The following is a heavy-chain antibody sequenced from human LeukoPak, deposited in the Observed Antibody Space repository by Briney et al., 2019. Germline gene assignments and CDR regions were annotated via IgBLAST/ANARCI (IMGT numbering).Heavy chain of an antibody. CDR3: ARDPPDYGDPWFDY. CDR2: IYYSGST. Sequence: SETLSLTCAVYGGSFSGYYWSWIRQPPGKGLEWIGSIYYSGSTYYNPSLKSRVTISVDTSKNQFSLKLSSVTAADTAVYYCARDPPDYGDPWFDYWGQGTLVTVSS. CDR1: GGSFSGYY. D-gene: IGHD4-17*01. V-gene: IGHV4-34*01. J-gene: IGHJ4*02.